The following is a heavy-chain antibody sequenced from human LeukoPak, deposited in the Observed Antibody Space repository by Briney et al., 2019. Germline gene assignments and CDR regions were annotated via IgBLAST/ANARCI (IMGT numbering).Heavy chain of an antibody. Sequence: GGSLRLSCAASGFTFSSYWMSWVRQAPGKGLEWVADIKEDGSEKYYVDSVKGRFTISRDNAKNSLYLQMNSLRAEDTAVYYCALNTDYYGSGSFDYWGQGTLATVSS. CDR2: IKEDGSEK. CDR1: GFTFSSYW. D-gene: IGHD3-10*01. V-gene: IGHV3-7*01. CDR3: ALNTDYYGSGSFDY. J-gene: IGHJ4*02.